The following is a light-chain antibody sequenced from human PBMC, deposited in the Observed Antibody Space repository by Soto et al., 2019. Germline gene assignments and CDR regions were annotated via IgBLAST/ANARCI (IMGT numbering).Light chain of an antibody. Sequence: DIVMTQSPDSLAVSLGERVTINCKSSQSVFFSSNHKNYLAWYQQRPGQPPKLLIYWASTRQSGVPDRFSGSGSGTDFTLTINTLQAEDVAVYYCQQYYTTPYTFGQGTKLEIK. CDR1: QSVFFSSNHKNY. J-gene: IGKJ2*01. V-gene: IGKV4-1*01. CDR3: QQYYTTPYT. CDR2: WAS.